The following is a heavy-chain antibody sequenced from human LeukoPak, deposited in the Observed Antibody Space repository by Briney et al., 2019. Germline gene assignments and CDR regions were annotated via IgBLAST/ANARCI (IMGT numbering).Heavy chain of an antibody. CDR3: ARTPPYYYDSTDAFDV. Sequence: PVGSLRLSCAASGFTFSSYSMNWVRQAPGKGLEWVSYSSSSSSTIYYADSVKGRFTISRDNAKNSLYLQMNSLRAEDTAVYYCARTPPYYYDSTDAFDVWGQGTMVTVSS. CDR1: GFTFSSYS. V-gene: IGHV3-48*01. J-gene: IGHJ3*01. D-gene: IGHD3-22*01. CDR2: SSSSSSTI.